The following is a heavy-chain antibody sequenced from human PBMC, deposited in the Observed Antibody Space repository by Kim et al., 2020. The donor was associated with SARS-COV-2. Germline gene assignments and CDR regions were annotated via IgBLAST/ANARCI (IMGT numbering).Heavy chain of an antibody. D-gene: IGHD6-13*01. CDR3: ARGSGSSWGNAMDV. J-gene: IGHJ6*02. V-gene: IGHV3-74*01. Sequence: GGSLRLSCAASGFTFSSYWMHWVRQVPGKGLMWVSRLSGDGSSTSYADSVKGRFTISRDNAKITMYLQMNSLRAEDTAVYYCARGSGSSWGNAMDVWGQGTTVTVSS. CDR2: LSGDGSST. CDR1: GFTFSSYW.